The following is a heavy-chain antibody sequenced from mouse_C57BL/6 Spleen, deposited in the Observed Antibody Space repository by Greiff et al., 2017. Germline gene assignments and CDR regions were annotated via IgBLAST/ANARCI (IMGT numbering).Heavy chain of an antibody. J-gene: IGHJ3*01. CDR2: IDPNSGGT. V-gene: IGHV1-72*01. CDR3: APNYGAAWFAY. Sequence: QVQLKQPGAELVKPGASVKLSCKASGYTFTSYWMHWVKQRPGRGLEWIGRIDPNSGGTKYNEKFKSKATLTVDKPSSTAYMQLSSLTSEDSAVYYCAPNYGAAWFAYWGQGTLVTVSA. D-gene: IGHD1-1*01. CDR1: GYTFTSYW.